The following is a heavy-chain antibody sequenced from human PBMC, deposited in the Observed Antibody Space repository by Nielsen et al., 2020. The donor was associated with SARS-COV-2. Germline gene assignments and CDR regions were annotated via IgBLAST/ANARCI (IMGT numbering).Heavy chain of an antibody. CDR1: GFTFSSYG. CDR3: AKDRGQWLVLFDY. D-gene: IGHD6-19*01. V-gene: IGHV3-30*18. J-gene: IGHJ4*02. Sequence: LSLTCAASGFTFSSYGMHWVRQAPGKGLEWVAVISYDGSNKYYADSVKGRFTISRDNSKNTLYLQMNSLRAEDTAVYYCAKDRGQWLVLFDYWGQGTLVTVSS. CDR2: ISYDGSNK.